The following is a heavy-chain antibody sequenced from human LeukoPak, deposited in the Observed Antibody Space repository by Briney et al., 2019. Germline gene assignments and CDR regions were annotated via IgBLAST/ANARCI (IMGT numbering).Heavy chain of an antibody. CDR3: ARGKVVAGTPGQNSWDY. J-gene: IGHJ4*02. CDR1: GGSLSSYY. CDR2: IHTSGGT. Sequence: SETLSLTCTVSGGSLSSYYWNWIRQPAGKGLEWIGRIHTSGGTNYNPSLKRRVTMPLHTSKNKFSLKLSSVTAADTAVYYCARGKVVAGTPGQNSWDYWGQGTLVTVSS. D-gene: IGHD6-19*01. V-gene: IGHV4-4*07.